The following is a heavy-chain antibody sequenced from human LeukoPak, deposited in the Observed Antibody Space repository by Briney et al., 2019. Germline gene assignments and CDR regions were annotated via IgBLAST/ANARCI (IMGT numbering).Heavy chain of an antibody. CDR1: GGSISSSNW. V-gene: IGHV4-4*02. J-gene: IGHJ5*02. Sequence: PSGTLSLTCAVSGGSISSSNWWSWVRQPPGKGLEWIGEIYHSGSTNYNPSLKSRVAISVDKSKNQFSLKLSSVTAADTAVYYCAREDGSGSYTWWFDPWGQGTLVTVSS. CDR2: IYHSGST. CDR3: AREDGSGSYTWWFDP. D-gene: IGHD3-10*01.